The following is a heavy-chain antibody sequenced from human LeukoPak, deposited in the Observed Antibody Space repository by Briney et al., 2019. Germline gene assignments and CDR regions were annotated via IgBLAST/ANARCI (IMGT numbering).Heavy chain of an antibody. CDR1: GFTFSSYA. Sequence: GGSLRLSCAASGFTFSSYAMHWVRQAPAKGLEWVAVISYDGSNKYYADSVKGRFTISRDNSKNTLYLQMNSLRAEDTAVYYCAIGYGGYSMDVWGRGTTVTISS. V-gene: IGHV3-30*04. CDR2: ISYDGSNK. D-gene: IGHD1-26*01. CDR3: AIGYGGYSMDV. J-gene: IGHJ6*03.